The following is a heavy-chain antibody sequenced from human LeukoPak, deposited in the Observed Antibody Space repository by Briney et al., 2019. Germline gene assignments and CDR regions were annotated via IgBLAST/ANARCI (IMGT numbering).Heavy chain of an antibody. Sequence: LGGSLRLSCAASGFTFSSYAMPWVRQAPGKGLEYVSAISSNGGSTYYANSVKGRFTISRDNSKSTLYLQMGSLRAEDMAVYYCARGEGDGDAFDIWGQGTMVTVSS. CDR1: GFTFSSYA. CDR2: ISSNGGST. CDR3: ARGEGDGDAFDI. V-gene: IGHV3-64*01. J-gene: IGHJ3*02. D-gene: IGHD5-24*01.